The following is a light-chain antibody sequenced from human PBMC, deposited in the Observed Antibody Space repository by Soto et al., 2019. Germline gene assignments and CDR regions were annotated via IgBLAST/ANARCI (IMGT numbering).Light chain of an antibody. Sequence: EIVMTQSPATLSVSPGERAALSCRASQSVSSNFAWYQQKPGQAPRPLIYGASTRATGIRARFSGSGSGTEFTLTISSLQSEGFSVYYCQQDNKWPYTFGQGTKVEIK. CDR3: QQDNKWPYT. V-gene: IGKV3-15*01. J-gene: IGKJ2*01. CDR1: QSVSSN. CDR2: GAS.